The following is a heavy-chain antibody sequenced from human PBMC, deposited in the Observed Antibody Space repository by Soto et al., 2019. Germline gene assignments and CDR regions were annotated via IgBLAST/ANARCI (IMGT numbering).Heavy chain of an antibody. D-gene: IGHD3-22*01. CDR2: INAGNGNT. V-gene: IGHV1-3*01. CDR1: GYTFTSYA. J-gene: IGHJ4*02. Sequence: ASVKVSCKASGYTFTSYAMHWVRQATGQRLEWMGWINAGNGNTKYSQKFQGRVTITRDTSASTAYMELSSLRSEDTAVYYCARGDETYYYDSSGYYYGSYWGQGTLVTVSS. CDR3: ARGDETYYYDSSGYYYGSY.